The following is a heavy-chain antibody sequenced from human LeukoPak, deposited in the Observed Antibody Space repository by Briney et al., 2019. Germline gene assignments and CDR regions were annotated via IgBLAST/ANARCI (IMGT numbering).Heavy chain of an antibody. CDR3: ARDRGPRTGFMVREAYDY. CDR2: INTDGSIT. Sequence: PGGSLRLSCVASGFSFSDYYMAWIRQAPGKGLVWVSRINTDGSITNYADSVKGRFSISRDNAKNTLYLQMSSLRAEDTAVYYCARDRGPRTGFMVREAYDYWGQGTLVTVSS. D-gene: IGHD3-10*01. J-gene: IGHJ4*02. V-gene: IGHV3-74*01. CDR1: GFSFSDYY.